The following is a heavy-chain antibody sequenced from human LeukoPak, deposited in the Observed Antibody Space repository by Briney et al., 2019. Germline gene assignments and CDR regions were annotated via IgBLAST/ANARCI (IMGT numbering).Heavy chain of an antibody. CDR3: ARVPDTAMVTFYFDY. D-gene: IGHD5-18*01. V-gene: IGHV4-39*01. CDR1: GGSISSSSYY. Sequence: SETLSLTCTVSGGSISSSSYYWGWIRQPPGKGLEWIGSIYYSGSTYYNPSLKSRVTISVDTSKNQLSLKLSSVTAADTAVYYCARVPDTAMVTFYFDYWGQGTLVTVSS. CDR2: IYYSGST. J-gene: IGHJ4*02.